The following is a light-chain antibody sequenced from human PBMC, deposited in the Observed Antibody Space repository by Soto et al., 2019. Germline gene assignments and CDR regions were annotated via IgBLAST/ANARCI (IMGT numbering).Light chain of an antibody. CDR3: QQGYSYPYT. Sequence: DIQMTQSPSSLSASVGGRVTITCRASQNIKNFLNWYQQKSGEAPKLLISAASTLHSGVPSGFSGSGSGTHFTLTINSLQPGDVATYFCQQGYSYPYTFGQGTK. CDR1: QNIKNF. CDR2: AAS. J-gene: IGKJ2*01. V-gene: IGKV1-39*01.